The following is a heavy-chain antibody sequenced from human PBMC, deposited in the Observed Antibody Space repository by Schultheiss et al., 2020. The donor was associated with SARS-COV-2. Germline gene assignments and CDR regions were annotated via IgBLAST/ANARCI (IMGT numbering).Heavy chain of an antibody. Sequence: SETLSLTCTVSGGSISSYYWSWIRQHPGKGLEWIGYIYYSGSTYYNPSLKSLVTISVDTSKNQFSLKLSSVTAADTAVYYCARAVTTMDDAFDIWGQGTMVTVSS. CDR3: ARAVTTMDDAFDI. D-gene: IGHD4-11*01. CDR2: IYYSGST. CDR1: GGSISSYY. V-gene: IGHV4-59*12. J-gene: IGHJ3*02.